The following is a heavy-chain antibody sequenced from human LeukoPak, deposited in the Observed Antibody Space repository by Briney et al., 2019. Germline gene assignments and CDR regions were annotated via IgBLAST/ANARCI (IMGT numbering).Heavy chain of an antibody. CDR2: IYYSGST. Sequence: PSETLSLTCTVSGDSMYSYYWGWIRQPPGKGLEWIGYIYYSGSTNYNPSLKSRVTISVDTSKNQFSLKLSSVTAADTAVYYCARGGSSSVDYWGQGTLVTVSS. D-gene: IGHD1-26*01. CDR3: ARGGSSSVDY. V-gene: IGHV4-59*01. J-gene: IGHJ4*02. CDR1: GDSMYSYY.